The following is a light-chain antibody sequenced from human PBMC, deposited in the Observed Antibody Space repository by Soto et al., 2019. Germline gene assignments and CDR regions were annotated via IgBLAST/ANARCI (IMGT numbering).Light chain of an antibody. V-gene: IGKV3-15*01. CDR2: GAS. CDR3: QQYNDWPPWT. J-gene: IGKJ1*01. Sequence: EIVMYQSPATLSLYPGERATLSCRASQSVGSNVAWYQQIPGQGPRLLIYGASTRATGVPARFSGTGSGTEFALTINSLQSEDFAVYYCQQYNDWPPWTFGQGTKVDIK. CDR1: QSVGSN.